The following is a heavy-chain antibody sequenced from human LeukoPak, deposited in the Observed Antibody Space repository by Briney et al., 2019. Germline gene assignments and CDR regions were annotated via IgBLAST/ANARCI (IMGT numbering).Heavy chain of an antibody. CDR3: AGSSEGRYYYDSSGFSYYYYYMDV. Sequence: SETLSLTCTVSGGSISSYYWSWIRQPPGKGLEWIGYIDYIGSTYYNPSLRSRVTISVDTSKNQFSLKLSSVTAADTAVYYCAGSSEGRYYYDSSGFSYYYYYMDVWGKGTTVTISS. D-gene: IGHD3-22*01. J-gene: IGHJ6*03. CDR2: IDYIGST. V-gene: IGHV4-59*01. CDR1: GGSISSYY.